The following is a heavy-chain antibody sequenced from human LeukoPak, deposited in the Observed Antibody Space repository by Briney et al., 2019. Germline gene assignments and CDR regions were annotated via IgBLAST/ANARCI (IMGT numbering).Heavy chain of an antibody. D-gene: IGHD3-22*01. V-gene: IGHV4-34*01. CDR1: GESFCGYY. Sequence: SETLSLTCAVYGESFCGYYWRCLRQPPGKALEWIGEINHSGSTNYNPSLKSRVTISVDTSKNQFSLKLSSVTAADTAVYYCARGRPDYYDSSGCFDYWGQGTLVTVSS. J-gene: IGHJ4*02. CDR3: ARGRPDYYDSSGCFDY. CDR2: INHSGST.